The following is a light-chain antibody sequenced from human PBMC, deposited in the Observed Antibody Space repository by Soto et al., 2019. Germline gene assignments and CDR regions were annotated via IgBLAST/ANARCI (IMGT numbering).Light chain of an antibody. J-gene: IGKJ3*01. CDR2: AAS. V-gene: IGKV1-27*01. CDR3: QKYNIAPLT. Sequence: DIQMTQSPSSLSASVGDRVTISCRASQGIRNYLAWYQQKPGKVPKLLIYAASTLQSGVPSRFSGSGSGTDFTLTISSLHPEDVATYYCQKYNIAPLTFGPGTKVDIK. CDR1: QGIRNY.